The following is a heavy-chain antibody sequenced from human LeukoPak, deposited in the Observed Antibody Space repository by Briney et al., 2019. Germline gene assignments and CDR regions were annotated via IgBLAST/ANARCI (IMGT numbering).Heavy chain of an antibody. V-gene: IGHV4-59*08. CDR2: IYYSGSA. CDR3: ARQRFLEWYFDY. Sequence: SETLSLTCTVSGGSISSYYWSWIRQPPGKGLEWIGYIYYSGSANYNPSLKSRVTISVDTSKNQFSLKLSSVTAADTAVFYCARQRFLEWYFDYWGQGTLVAVSS. J-gene: IGHJ4*02. CDR1: GGSISSYY. D-gene: IGHD3-3*01.